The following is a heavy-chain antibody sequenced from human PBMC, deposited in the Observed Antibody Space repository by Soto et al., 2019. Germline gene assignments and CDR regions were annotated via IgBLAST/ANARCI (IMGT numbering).Heavy chain of an antibody. D-gene: IGHD2-15*01. V-gene: IGHV1-69*02. CDR3: AIPERGYCSGVSCYAFDY. CDR1: GGTFSSYT. Sequence: QVQLVQSGAEVKKPGSSVKVSCKASGGTFSSYTSSWVRQAPGQGLEWMGRIIPILGIANYAQKFQGRVTITADKSTSTAYMELSSLRSEDTAVYYCAIPERGYCSGVSCYAFDYWGQGTLVTVSS. J-gene: IGHJ4*02. CDR2: IIPILGIA.